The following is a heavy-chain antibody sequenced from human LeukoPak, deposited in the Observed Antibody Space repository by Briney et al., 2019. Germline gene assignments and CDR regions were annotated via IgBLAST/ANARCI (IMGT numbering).Heavy chain of an antibody. CDR3: ARAEWFDP. Sequence: SETLSLTCTVSGGSISSYYWSRIRQPPGKGLEWIGYIYYSGSTNYNPSLKSRVTISVDTSKNQFSLKLSSVTAADTAVYYCARAEWFDPWGQGTLVTVSS. J-gene: IGHJ5*02. V-gene: IGHV4-59*01. CDR1: GGSISSYY. CDR2: IYYSGST.